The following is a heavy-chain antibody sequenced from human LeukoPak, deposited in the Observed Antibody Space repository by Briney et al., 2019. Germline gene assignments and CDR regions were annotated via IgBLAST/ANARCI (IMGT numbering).Heavy chain of an antibody. V-gene: IGHV3-11*04. D-gene: IGHD1-26*01. CDR2: ITNSGSSI. CDR1: GFTFSDYY. J-gene: IGHJ3*02. CDR3: ARELSGSYWAFDI. Sequence: PGGSLRLSCAASGFTFSDYYMSWIRQAPGRGLEWVSYITNSGSSIYYADSVRGRFTISRDNTKNSLYLQMSTLRAEDTAVYYCARELSGSYWAFDIWGQGTMVTVSS.